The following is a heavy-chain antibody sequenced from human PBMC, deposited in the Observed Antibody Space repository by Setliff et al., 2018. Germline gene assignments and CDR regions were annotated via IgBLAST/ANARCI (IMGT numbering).Heavy chain of an antibody. J-gene: IGHJ4*02. CDR2: IYYSGSS. Sequence: SETLSLTCTVSDVSVSSPSYFWGWVRQPPGKEMEWIATIYYSGSSYYNPSLKSRLTISVDTSKNLFSLKLSSVTTADTAVYYCARHYGGGYKHFDYWGQGTLVTVSS. D-gene: IGHD5-12*01. CDR3: ARHYGGGYKHFDY. CDR1: DVSVSSPSYF. V-gene: IGHV4-39*01.